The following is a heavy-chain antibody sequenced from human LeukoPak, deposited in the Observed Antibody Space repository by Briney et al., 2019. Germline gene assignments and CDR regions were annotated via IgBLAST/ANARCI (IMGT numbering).Heavy chain of an antibody. J-gene: IGHJ4*01. CDR1: GGSFSGSY. V-gene: IGHV4-34*01. Sequence: SESLSLTCAVYGGSFSGSYWSWLRQPPGRGLEWFGEINHSGSTNYNPSLKSRVTISVDTSKSQFSLKLSSVTAADTAVYYCARGDYCGGDCYSRPDHWGHGTPVTVSS. CDR2: INHSGST. D-gene: IGHD2-21*02. CDR3: ARGDYCGGDCYSRPDH.